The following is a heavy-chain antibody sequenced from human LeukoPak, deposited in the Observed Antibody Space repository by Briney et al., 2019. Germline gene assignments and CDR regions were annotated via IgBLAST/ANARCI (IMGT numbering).Heavy chain of an antibody. CDR1: GFSFSDAW. D-gene: IGHD3-22*01. CDR2: IRRNSDGGTI. J-gene: IGHJ5*02. Sequence: GGSLRLSCATSGFSFSDAWMNWVRQAPGKGLEWVGRIRRNSDGGTIDYAAPVKGRFALSRDDSKNTLYLHMSSLQTEDTAVYYCAADFYDTTWGQGTLVTVSS. V-gene: IGHV3-15*07. CDR3: AADFYDTT.